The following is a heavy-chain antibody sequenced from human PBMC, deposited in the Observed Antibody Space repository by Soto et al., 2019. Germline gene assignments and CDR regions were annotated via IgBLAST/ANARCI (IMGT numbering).Heavy chain of an antibody. CDR1: GYTFTVYY. J-gene: IGHJ4*02. CDR3: ARDCSGGSCYSLDY. CDR2: INPNSGGT. Sequence: ASVKVSCKASGYTFTVYYMHWVLQSPVQGLEWMGWINPNSGGTNYAQKFQGWVTMTRDTSISTAYMELSRLRSDDTAVYYCARDCSGGSCYSLDYWGQGTLVTVSS. D-gene: IGHD2-15*01. V-gene: IGHV1-2*04.